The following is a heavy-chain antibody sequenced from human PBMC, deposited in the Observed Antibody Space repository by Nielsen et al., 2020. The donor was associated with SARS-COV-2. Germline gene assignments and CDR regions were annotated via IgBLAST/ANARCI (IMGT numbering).Heavy chain of an antibody. J-gene: IGHJ4*02. CDR3: ARAKMVVTAIPILDY. CDR1: GGSISSGGYS. Sequence: SETLSLTCAVSGGSISSGGYSWSWIRQPPRKGLEWIGYIYHSGSTYYNPSLKSRVTISVDRSKNQFSLKLSSVTAADTAVYYCARAKMVVTAIPILDYWGQGTLVTVSS. V-gene: IGHV4-30-2*01. D-gene: IGHD2-21*02. CDR2: IYHSGST.